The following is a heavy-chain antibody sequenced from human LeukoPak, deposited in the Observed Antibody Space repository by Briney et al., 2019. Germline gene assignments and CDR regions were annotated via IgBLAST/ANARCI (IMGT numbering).Heavy chain of an antibody. CDR1: GFTFSSYG. V-gene: IGHV3-30*03. CDR2: ISYDGSNK. CDR3: AREGVIEADFDI. Sequence: QPGGSLRLSCAASGFTFSSYGMHWVRQAPGKGLEWVAVISYDGSNKYYADSVKGRFTISRDNSKNTLYLQMNSLRAEDTAVYYCAREGVIEADFDIWGQGTMVTVSS. D-gene: IGHD3-10*01. J-gene: IGHJ3*02.